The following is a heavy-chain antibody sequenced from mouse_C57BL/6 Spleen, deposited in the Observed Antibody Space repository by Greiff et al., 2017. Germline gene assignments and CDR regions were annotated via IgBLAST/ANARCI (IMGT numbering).Heavy chain of an antibody. J-gene: IGHJ4*01. CDR1: GYTFTSYW. CDR2: IYSGSGST. V-gene: IGHV1-55*01. Sequence: QVQLQQPGAELVKPGASVKMSCKASGYTFTSYWITWVKQRPGQGLEWIGDIYSGSGSTNYNEKFKSKATLTVDTSSSTAYMQLSSLTSEDSAVYYCAKEGITTVVADYAMDYWGQGTSVTVSS. D-gene: IGHD1-1*01. CDR3: AKEGITTVVADYAMDY.